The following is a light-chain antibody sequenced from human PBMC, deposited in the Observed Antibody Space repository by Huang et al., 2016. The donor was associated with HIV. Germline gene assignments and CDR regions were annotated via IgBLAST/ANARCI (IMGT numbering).Light chain of an antibody. V-gene: IGKV1-6*01. J-gene: IGKJ1*01. CDR1: QGIRND. CDR2: LAS. CDR3: LQHYNYPRT. Sequence: GDTVTITCRVSQGIRNDLGWYQQKPGKSPQLLIYLASSLQSGVPTIFSGSGSGTDFSLTISGLQPEDFATYYCLQHYNYPRTFGQGTKVEI.